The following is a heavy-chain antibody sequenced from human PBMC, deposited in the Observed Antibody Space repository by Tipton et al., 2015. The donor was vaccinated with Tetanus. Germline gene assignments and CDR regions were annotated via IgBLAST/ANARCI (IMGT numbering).Heavy chain of an antibody. V-gene: IGHV4-59*01. D-gene: IGHD6-13*01. CDR2: IFDTGST. J-gene: IGHJ4*02. Sequence: TLSLTCTVSGGSISSFYWTWIRQPPGKGLEWIGYIFDTGSTNYNPSLKSRVPMSVDTSKNQFSLHLTSVTAADTAVYYCARGWGSSWYYFDNWGQVTLVTVSS. CDR3: ARGWGSSWYYFDN. CDR1: GGSISSFY.